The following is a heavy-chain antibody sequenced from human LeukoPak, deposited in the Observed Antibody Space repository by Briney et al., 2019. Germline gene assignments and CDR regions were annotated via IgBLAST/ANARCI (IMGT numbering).Heavy chain of an antibody. D-gene: IGHD2-15*01. CDR1: GYTFTGYY. V-gene: IGHV1-2*02. CDR3: ARAPNCSGGSCYTPYYYYYMDA. J-gene: IGHJ6*03. CDR2: INPNSGGT. Sequence: ASVKVSCKASGYTFTGYYMHWVRQAPGQGLEWMGWINPNSGGTNYAQKFQGRVTMTRDTSISTAYMELSRLRSDDTAVYYCARAPNCSGGSCYTPYYYYYMDAWGKGTTVTASS.